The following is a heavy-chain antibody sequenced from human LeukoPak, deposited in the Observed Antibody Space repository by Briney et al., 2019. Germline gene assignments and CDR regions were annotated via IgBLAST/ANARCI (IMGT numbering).Heavy chain of an antibody. D-gene: IGHD4-11*01. CDR3: ARSRRDYTYIYYYYYGMDV. J-gene: IGHJ6*02. V-gene: IGHV1-8*01. Sequence: ASVKVSCKASGYTFTSYDINWVRQATGQGLEWMGWMNPNSGNTGYAQKFQGRVTMTRNTSISTAYMELSSLRSEDTAVYYCARSRRDYTYIYYYYYGMDVWGQGTTVTVSS. CDR2: MNPNSGNT. CDR1: GYTFTSYD.